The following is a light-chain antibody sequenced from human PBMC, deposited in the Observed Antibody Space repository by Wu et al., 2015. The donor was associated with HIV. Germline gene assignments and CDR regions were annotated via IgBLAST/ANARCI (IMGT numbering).Light chain of an antibody. V-gene: IGKV3-15*01. J-gene: IGKJ2*03. Sequence: EIVMTQSPATLSVSPGERATLSCRASQSVSSNLAWYQQKPGQAPRLLIYGASTRATGIPDRFSGSASGTDFTLTISRLEPEDFAVYYCQQYDRSPPFYSFARGPRLEIK. CDR1: QSVSSN. CDR3: QQYDRSPPFYS. CDR2: GAS.